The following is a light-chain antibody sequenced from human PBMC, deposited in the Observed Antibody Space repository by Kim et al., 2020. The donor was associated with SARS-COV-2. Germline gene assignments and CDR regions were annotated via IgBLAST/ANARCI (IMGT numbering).Light chain of an antibody. CDR3: QQRSNWPIT. CDR1: QDVRNY. J-gene: IGKJ5*01. Sequence: EIVLTQSPATVSLSPGERAILSCRASQDVRNYLVWYQQKPGQAPRLLIYDASTRATGIPARFSGSGSGTDYILTISSLEPEDFAVYYCQQRSNWPITFGQGTRLEIK. V-gene: IGKV3-11*01. CDR2: DAS.